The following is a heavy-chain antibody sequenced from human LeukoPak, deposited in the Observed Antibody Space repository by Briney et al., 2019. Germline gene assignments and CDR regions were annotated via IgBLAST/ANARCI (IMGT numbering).Heavy chain of an antibody. V-gene: IGHV3-66*01. D-gene: IGHD2-15*01. Sequence: GGSVKLSCPASGFSVSNNYMHWVRQARGKGLEWVSVIYSGGSTFYADSVKGRFTISRDNSKNTLYLQMNSLRAEDTAVYYCASDSYSPEYFQHWGQGTLVTVSS. J-gene: IGHJ1*01. CDR1: GFSVSNNY. CDR2: IYSGGST. CDR3: ASDSYSPEYFQH.